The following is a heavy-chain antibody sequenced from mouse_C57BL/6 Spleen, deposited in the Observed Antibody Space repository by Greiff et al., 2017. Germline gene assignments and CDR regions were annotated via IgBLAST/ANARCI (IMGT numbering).Heavy chain of an antibody. CDR2: IYPGDGDT. CDR1: GYAFSSYW. V-gene: IGHV1-80*01. J-gene: IGHJ2*01. Sequence: VQLQQSGAELVKPGASVKISCKASGYAFSSYWMNWVKQRPGKGLEWIGQIYPGDGDTNYNGKFKGKATLTADKSSSTAYMQRSSLTSEDSAVYFCARSGRITTVAGFDYWGQGTTLTVSS. D-gene: IGHD1-1*01. CDR3: ARSGRITTVAGFDY.